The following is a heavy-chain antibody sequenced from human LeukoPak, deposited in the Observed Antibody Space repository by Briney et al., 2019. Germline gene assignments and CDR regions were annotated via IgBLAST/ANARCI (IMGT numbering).Heavy chain of an antibody. CDR3: ARVRSGLHMDV. J-gene: IGHJ6*02. CDR1: GFTFSSYE. D-gene: IGHD2-15*01. V-gene: IGHV3-48*03. CDR2: ISSRGTTI. Sequence: GGSLRLSCAVSGFTFSSYEMNWVRQAPGKGLEWVSYISSRGTTIYYVDSVKGRFTISRDNAKNSLYLQMNSLRAEDTALYYCARVRSGLHMDVWAKGPRSPSP.